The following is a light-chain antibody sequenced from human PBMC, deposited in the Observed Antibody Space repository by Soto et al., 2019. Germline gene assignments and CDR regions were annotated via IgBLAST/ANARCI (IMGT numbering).Light chain of an antibody. Sequence: EIVMTQSPATLSVSPGERATLSCRASQSVSSNLAWYQQKPGQAPRLLIYGASTRATGIPARFSGSGSGTEFTLTISSLQSEDFAVYYCQQYNNWPPIPFVQGTRLEMK. CDR2: GAS. V-gene: IGKV3-15*01. CDR1: QSVSSN. CDR3: QQYNNWPPIP. J-gene: IGKJ5*01.